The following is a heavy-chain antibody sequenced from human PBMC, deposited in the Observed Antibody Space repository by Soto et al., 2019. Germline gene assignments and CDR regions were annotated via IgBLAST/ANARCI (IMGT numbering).Heavy chain of an antibody. CDR2: IYYSGST. CDR1: GGSISSGGYY. J-gene: IGHJ3*02. CDR3: ARDKTFYDFWSGYSRDAFDI. V-gene: IGHV4-31*01. D-gene: IGHD3-3*01. Sequence: QVQLQESGPGLVKPSQTLSLTCTVSGGSISSGGYYWSWIRQHPGQGLEWIGYIYYSGSTYYNPSLKSLVTISVDTSKNQFSLKLSSVTAADTAVYYCARDKTFYDFWSGYSRDAFDIWGQGTMVTVSS.